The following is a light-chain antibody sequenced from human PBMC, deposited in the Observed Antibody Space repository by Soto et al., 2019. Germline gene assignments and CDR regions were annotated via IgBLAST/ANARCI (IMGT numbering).Light chain of an antibody. V-gene: IGKV1-5*01. CDR1: ENINTW. Sequence: DIQMTQSPSTLSASVGDRVTITCRASENINTWLAWYQQKPGKAPKLLIYAASSLEGGVPSRFGGSGSGTEFTLTISSLHPDDFATYYCQQYNNWYAFGQGTNLEIK. CDR2: AAS. J-gene: IGKJ2*01. CDR3: QQYNNWYA.